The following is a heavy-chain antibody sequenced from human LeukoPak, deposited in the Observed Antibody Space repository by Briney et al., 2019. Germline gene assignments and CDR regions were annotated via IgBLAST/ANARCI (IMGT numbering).Heavy chain of an antibody. CDR3: ARVGYCSGGSCYYSFHAFDI. CDR2: IYYSGST. J-gene: IGHJ3*02. Sequence: SETLSLTCTVSGGSISSYYWSWIRQPPGKGLEWIGYIYYSGSTNYNPSLKSRVTISVDTSKNQFSLKLSSVTAADTAVYYCARVGYCSGGSCYYSFHAFDIWGQGTMVTVSS. D-gene: IGHD2-15*01. V-gene: IGHV4-59*01. CDR1: GGSISSYY.